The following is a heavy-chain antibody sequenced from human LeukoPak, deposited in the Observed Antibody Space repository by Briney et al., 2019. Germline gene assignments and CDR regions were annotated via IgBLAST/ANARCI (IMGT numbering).Heavy chain of an antibody. CDR3: AKGTYDFWSGYYDGLGRSGTAYYFDY. CDR2: ISGSGGST. V-gene: IGHV3-23*01. Sequence: GGSLRLSCAASGFTFSSYAMSWVRQAPGKGLEWVSAISGSGGSTYYADSVKGRFTISRDNSKNTLYLQMNSLRAEDTAVYYCAKGTYDFWSGYYDGLGRSGTAYYFDYWGQGTLVTVSS. J-gene: IGHJ4*02. CDR1: GFTFSSYA. D-gene: IGHD3-3*01.